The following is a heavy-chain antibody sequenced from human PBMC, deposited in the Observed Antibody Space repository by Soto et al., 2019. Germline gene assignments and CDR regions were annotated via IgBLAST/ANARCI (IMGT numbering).Heavy chain of an antibody. Sequence: XESLKISGKGSGDSFTSYWIGWVLQMPGKGLEWMGIIYPGDSDTRYSPSFQGQVTISADKSISTAYLQWSSLKASDTAMYYCARHGEPGAFDIWGQGTMVTVSS. CDR1: GDSFTSYW. J-gene: IGHJ3*02. D-gene: IGHD3-3*01. CDR3: ARHGEPGAFDI. CDR2: IYPGDSDT. V-gene: IGHV5-51*01.